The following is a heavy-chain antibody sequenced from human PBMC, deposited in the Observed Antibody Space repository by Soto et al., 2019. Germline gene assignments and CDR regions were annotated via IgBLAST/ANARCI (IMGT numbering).Heavy chain of an antibody. J-gene: IGHJ2*01. Sequence: TSETLSLTCAVSGGSISSGGYSWGWIRQPPGKGLEWIGYIYHSGSTYYNPSLKSRVTISVDRSKNQFSLKLSSVTAADTAVYYCARDTTMVRDWYFDLWGRGTLVTVSS. V-gene: IGHV4-30-2*01. CDR1: GGSISSGGYS. D-gene: IGHD3-10*01. CDR2: IYHSGST. CDR3: ARDTTMVRDWYFDL.